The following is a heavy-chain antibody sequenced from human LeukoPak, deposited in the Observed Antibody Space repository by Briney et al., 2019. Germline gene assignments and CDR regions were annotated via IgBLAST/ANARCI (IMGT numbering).Heavy chain of an antibody. D-gene: IGHD3-10*01. CDR3: AKDRLLWFGELTLDY. J-gene: IGHJ4*02. CDR2: ISYDGSNK. Sequence: GGSLRLSCAASGFTFRRYAMHWVSQAPGKWLEWVAVISYDGSNKYYVDSVKGRFTISRDNSENTLYLQMNSLRGEDTAVYYCAKDRLLWFGELTLDYWGQGTLVTVSS. CDR1: GFTFRRYA. V-gene: IGHV3-30*04.